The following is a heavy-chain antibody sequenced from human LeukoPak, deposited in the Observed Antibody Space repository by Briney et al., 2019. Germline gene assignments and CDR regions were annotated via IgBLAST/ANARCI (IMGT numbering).Heavy chain of an antibody. D-gene: IGHD6-19*01. Sequence: QSGGSLRLSCAASGFTFSSCGMHWVRQAPGKGLEWVAVISYDGSNKYYADSVKGRFTISRDNSKNTLFLEMNSLRAEDTAVYYCAEALTSGWYLDAFNIWGQGTMVTVSS. CDR1: GFTFSSCG. CDR3: AEALTSGWYLDAFNI. V-gene: IGHV3-30*18. J-gene: IGHJ3*02. CDR2: ISYDGSNK.